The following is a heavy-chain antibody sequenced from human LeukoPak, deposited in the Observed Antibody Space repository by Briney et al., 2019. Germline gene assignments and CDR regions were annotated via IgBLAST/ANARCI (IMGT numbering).Heavy chain of an antibody. D-gene: IGHD3-22*01. CDR3: ASPVSYDSSGYYY. J-gene: IGHJ4*02. CDR1: GGSFGGYY. CDR2: INHSGST. V-gene: IGHV4-34*01. Sequence: SETLSLTCAVYGGSFGGYYWSWLRQPPGKGLEWIGEINHSGSTNYNPSLKSRVTISVDTSKNQFSLKLSSVTAADTAVYYCASPVSYDSSGYYYWGQGTLVTVSS.